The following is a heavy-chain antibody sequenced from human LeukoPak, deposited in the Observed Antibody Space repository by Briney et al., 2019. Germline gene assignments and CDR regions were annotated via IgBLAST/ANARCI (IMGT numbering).Heavy chain of an antibody. CDR3: ARFYDSSGYYPKDYYYGMDV. CDR2: ISAYNGNT. Sequence: ASGKVSCKASGYTFTSYGISWVRQAPGQGLEWMGWISAYNGNTNYAQKLQGRVTMTTDTSTSTAYMELRSLRSDDTAVYYCARFYDSSGYYPKDYYYGMDVWGQGATVTVSS. J-gene: IGHJ6*02. V-gene: IGHV1-18*01. D-gene: IGHD3-22*01. CDR1: GYTFTSYG.